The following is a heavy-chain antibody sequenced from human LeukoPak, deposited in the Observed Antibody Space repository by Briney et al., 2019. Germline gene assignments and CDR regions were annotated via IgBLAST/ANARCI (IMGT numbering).Heavy chain of an antibody. J-gene: IGHJ4*02. D-gene: IGHD6-19*01. CDR1: GFTVSGNY. Sequence: GGSLRLSCAASGFTVSGNYMSWVRQAPGKGLEWVSVIYSGGSTYYADSEKGRFTISRDISKNTLYLQMNSLRPADTAVYYCAREGSGWYPFDYWGQGALVTVSS. CDR3: AREGSGWYPFDY. V-gene: IGHV3-66*02. CDR2: IYSGGST.